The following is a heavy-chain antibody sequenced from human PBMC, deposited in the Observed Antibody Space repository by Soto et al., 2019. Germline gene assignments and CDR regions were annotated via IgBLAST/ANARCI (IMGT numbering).Heavy chain of an antibody. D-gene: IGHD6-19*01. CDR2: ISYDGSNK. CDR3: ARGGAVAGSEYFDY. J-gene: IGHJ4*02. Sequence: QVQLVESGGGVVQPGRSLRLSYAASGFTFSSYAMHWVRQAPGKGLEWVAVISYDGSNKYYADSVKGRFTISRDNSKNTLYLQMNSLRAEDTAVYYCARGGAVAGSEYFDYWGQGTLVTVSS. V-gene: IGHV3-30-3*01. CDR1: GFTFSSYA.